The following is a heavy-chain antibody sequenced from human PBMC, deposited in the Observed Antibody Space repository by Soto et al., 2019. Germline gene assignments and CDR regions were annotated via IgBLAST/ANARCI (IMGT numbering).Heavy chain of an antibody. J-gene: IGHJ4*02. Sequence: GGSLRLSCAASGFTFSSYWMHWVRQAPGKGLVWVSRINPDGSATNYADSVKGRFTISRDNAKNTLYLQMNGLRAEDTAVFYCGRGGSDSPMAPGYWGQGTLVTVSS. CDR3: GRGGSDSPMAPGY. V-gene: IGHV3-74*01. D-gene: IGHD5-18*01. CDR1: GFTFSSYW. CDR2: INPDGSAT.